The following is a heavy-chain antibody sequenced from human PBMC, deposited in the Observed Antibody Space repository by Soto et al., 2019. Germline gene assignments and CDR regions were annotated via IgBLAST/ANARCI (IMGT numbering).Heavy chain of an antibody. CDR1: GYTFTNYD. J-gene: IGHJ4*02. V-gene: IGHV1-18*01. CDR2: ISTYNGDA. CDR3: GRGIDLDF. D-gene: IGHD3-9*01. Sequence: QVHLVQSGAEVKKPGASVKVSCKTSGYTFTNYDITWVRQAPGQGLEWMGWISTYNGDAKFAQKFLDRVMMTTDTSTRTAYMELRSLTSDDTAVYYCGRGIDLDFWGQGTLVTVSS.